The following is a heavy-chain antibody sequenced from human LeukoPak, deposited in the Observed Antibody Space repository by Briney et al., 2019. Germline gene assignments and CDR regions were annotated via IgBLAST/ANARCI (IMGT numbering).Heavy chain of an antibody. CDR2: ISSSSSYI. CDR1: GFTFSSYS. J-gene: IGHJ4*02. V-gene: IGHV3-21*01. CDR3: ARDPGRDMVRGGDYFDY. D-gene: IGHD3-10*01. Sequence: GGSLRLSCAASGFTFSSYSMNWVRQAPGKGLEWVSSISSSSSYIYYADSVKGRFTISRDNAKNSLYLQMNSLRAEDTAVYYCARDPGRDMVRGGDYFDYWGQGTLVTVSS.